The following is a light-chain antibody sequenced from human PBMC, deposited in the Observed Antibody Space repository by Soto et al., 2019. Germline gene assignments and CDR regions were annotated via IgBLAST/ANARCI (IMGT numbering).Light chain of an antibody. V-gene: IGKV3-11*01. CDR2: DSS. CDR3: QQRVDWPLT. CDR1: ENVNTY. J-gene: IGKJ4*01. Sequence: ETVLTQSPATLSLSPGERATLSCRASENVNTYLAWFQQKSGQAPRLLIYDSSHLATGTPDRFSGSGSGTDFTLTISRVEPEDFATYYCQQRVDWPLTFGGGTRVQI.